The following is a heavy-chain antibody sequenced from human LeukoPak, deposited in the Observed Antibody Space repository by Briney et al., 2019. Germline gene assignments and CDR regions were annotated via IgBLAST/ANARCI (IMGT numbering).Heavy chain of an antibody. CDR1: GGSISSSSYY. V-gene: IGHV4-39*01. CDR2: IYYSGST. D-gene: IGHD1-7*01. CDR3: ARQTTTYLFDY. Sequence: SETLSLTCTVSGGSISSSSYYWGWIRQPPGKGLEWIGSIYYSGSTYYNPSLKSRVTISVDTSKNQFSLKLSSVTAADTAVYYCARQTTTYLFDYWGQGNLVTVSS. J-gene: IGHJ4*02.